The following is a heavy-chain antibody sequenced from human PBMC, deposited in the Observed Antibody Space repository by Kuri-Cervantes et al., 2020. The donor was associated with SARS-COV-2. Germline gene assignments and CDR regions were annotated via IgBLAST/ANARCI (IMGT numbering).Heavy chain of an antibody. CDR3: SRHGPPYYYDSSGYYDY. V-gene: IGHV4-39*01. J-gene: IGHJ4*02. Sequence: SETLSLTCTVSGGSISSGDYYWGWIRQPPGKGLEWIGSIYYSGSTYYNPSLKSRVTISVDTSKNQFSLKLSSVTAADTAVYYCSRHGPPYYYDSSGYYDYWGQGTLVTVSS. D-gene: IGHD3-22*01. CDR2: IYYSGST. CDR1: GGSISSGDYY.